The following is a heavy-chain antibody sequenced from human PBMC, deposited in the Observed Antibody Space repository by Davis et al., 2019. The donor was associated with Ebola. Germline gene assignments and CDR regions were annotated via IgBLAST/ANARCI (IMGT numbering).Heavy chain of an antibody. D-gene: IGHD3-10*01. CDR3: ATMALGGRGEFDY. Sequence: PGGSLRLSCAASGFTFSSYWMSWVRQAPGKGLEWVANIKQDGSEKYYVDSVKGRFTISRDNAKNSLYLQMNSLRAEDTAVYYCATMALGGRGEFDYWGQGTLVTVSS. V-gene: IGHV3-7*01. J-gene: IGHJ4*02. CDR1: GFTFSSYW. CDR2: IKQDGSEK.